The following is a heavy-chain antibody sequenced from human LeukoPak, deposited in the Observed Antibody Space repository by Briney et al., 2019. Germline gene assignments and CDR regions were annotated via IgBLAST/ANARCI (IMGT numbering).Heavy chain of an antibody. CDR3: ARDRGDYGDLDAFDI. CDR2: IWYDGSNK. D-gene: IGHD4-17*01. V-gene: IGHV3-33*01. Sequence: PGGSLRLSCAASGFTFSSYGMHWVRQAPGKGLEWVAVIWYDGSNKYYADSVKGRFTISRDNSKNTLYLRMNSLRAEDTAVYYCARDRGDYGDLDAFDIWGQGTMVTVSS. J-gene: IGHJ3*02. CDR1: GFTFSSYG.